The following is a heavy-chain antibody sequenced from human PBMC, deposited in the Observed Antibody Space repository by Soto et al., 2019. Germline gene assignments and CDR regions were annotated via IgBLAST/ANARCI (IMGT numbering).Heavy chain of an antibody. CDR2: INSDGSSS. J-gene: IGHJ3*02. Sequence: EVQLVESGGGLVQPGGSLRLSCAASGFTFSSYWMHWVRQAPGKGLVWVSRINSDGSSSTYADSVKGRFTISRDNAKNTLYLQMNSLRVEDTAVYHCAKADYRARGAFDIWGQGTIVTVPS. D-gene: IGHD4-4*01. V-gene: IGHV3-74*01. CDR3: AKADYRARGAFDI. CDR1: GFTFSSYW.